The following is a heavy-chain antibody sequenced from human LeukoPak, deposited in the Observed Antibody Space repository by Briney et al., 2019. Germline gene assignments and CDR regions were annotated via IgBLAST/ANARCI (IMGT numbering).Heavy chain of an antibody. CDR2: ISYDGSNK. J-gene: IGHJ6*03. CDR1: GFTFSSYA. CDR3: ARDPTYSGYDHPYYYYYMDV. V-gene: IGHV3-30*04. D-gene: IGHD5-12*01. Sequence: GRSLRLSCAASGFTFSSYAMHWVRQAPGKGLEWVAVISYDGSNKYYADSVKGRFTISRDNSKNTLYLQMNSLRAEDTAVYYCARDPTYSGYDHPYYYYYMDVWGKGTTVTVSS.